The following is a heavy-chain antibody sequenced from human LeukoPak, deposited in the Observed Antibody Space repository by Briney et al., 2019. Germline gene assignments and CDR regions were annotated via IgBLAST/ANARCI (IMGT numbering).Heavy chain of an antibody. J-gene: IGHJ4*02. D-gene: IGHD2-2*01. V-gene: IGHV1-69*04. Sequence: GSSVKVSCKASGRTFSSYTISWVRQAPGQGLECMGRIIPILGIANYAQKFQGRVTITADKSTSTAYMELSSLRSEDTAVYYCARDSVLVPAATFDYWGQGTLVTVSS. CDR1: GRTFSSYT. CDR2: IIPILGIA. CDR3: ARDSVLVPAATFDY.